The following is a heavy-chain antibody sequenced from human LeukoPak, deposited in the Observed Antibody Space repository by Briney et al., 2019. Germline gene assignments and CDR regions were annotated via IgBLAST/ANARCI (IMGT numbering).Heavy chain of an antibody. J-gene: IGHJ4*02. Sequence: GGSLRLSCAASGFTFSSYWMSWVRQAPGKGLEWVANIKQDGSEKYYVDPVKGRFTISRDNAKNSLYLQMNSLRAEDTAVYYCAKFHIVVVNGYFDYWGQGTLVTVSS. CDR2: IKQDGSEK. CDR3: AKFHIVVVNGYFDY. CDR1: GFTFSSYW. V-gene: IGHV3-7*03. D-gene: IGHD2-21*01.